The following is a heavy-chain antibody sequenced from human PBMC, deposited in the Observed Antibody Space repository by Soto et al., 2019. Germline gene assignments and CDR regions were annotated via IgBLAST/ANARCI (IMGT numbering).Heavy chain of an antibody. CDR3: ARGPPMYGFSSGPYYFYGMDV. D-gene: IGHD6-19*01. J-gene: IGHJ6*02. Sequence: QVQVVQSGAEVKKPEASVKLSCKASGYSFTSYVIHWVRQAPGQRLERMGWINAGNGNTKYSQKFQGRVTITRDTSASTVYMEWSRLRSEDTAVYYCARGPPMYGFSSGPYYFYGMDVWGQGTTVTVSS. CDR2: INAGNGNT. V-gene: IGHV1-3*01. CDR1: GYSFTSYV.